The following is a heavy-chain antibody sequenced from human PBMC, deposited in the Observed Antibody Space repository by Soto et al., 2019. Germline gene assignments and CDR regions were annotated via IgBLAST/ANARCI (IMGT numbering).Heavy chain of an antibody. J-gene: IGHJ6*02. CDR3: ARERGGGFGDV. CDR1: GFTFSSYY. CDR2: ITSDGSST. D-gene: IGHD3-10*01. V-gene: IGHV3-74*01. Sequence: EVQLVESGGGLVQPGGSLRLSCAASGFTFSSYYMNWVRQAPGKGLVWVARITSDGSSTTYADSVKGRFTISRDNAKNTLYLHMISLRAEVTAVYSCARERGGGFGDVWGQGTTVTVSS.